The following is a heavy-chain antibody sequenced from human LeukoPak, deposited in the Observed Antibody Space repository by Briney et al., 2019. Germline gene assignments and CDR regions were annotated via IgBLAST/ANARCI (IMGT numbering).Heavy chain of an antibody. J-gene: IGHJ4*02. Sequence: GASVKLSCKASGYTFTRYYMHWVRQSPGHGLEWMGWINPNSGGTNYAQKFQGRVTMTRDTSISTAYMELSRLRSDDTAVYYCARGYSSSWWYSWGQGTLVTVSS. D-gene: IGHD6-13*01. V-gene: IGHV1-2*02. CDR2: INPNSGGT. CDR3: ARGYSSSWWYS. CDR1: GYTFTRYY.